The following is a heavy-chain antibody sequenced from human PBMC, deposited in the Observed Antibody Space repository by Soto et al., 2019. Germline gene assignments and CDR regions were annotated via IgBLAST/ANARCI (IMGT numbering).Heavy chain of an antibody. CDR3: GRGRSGQIVVFY. Sequence: ASVKVSCKASGYTFTGHYIHWVRQASEQGPEWMGEIGPESGATRYAQRFQGRVTMTRDMSITTVCMELNNLSPDDTAVYYCGRGRSGQIVVFYWGQGTPVTVSS. CDR1: GYTFTGHY. D-gene: IGHD1-26*01. CDR2: IGPESGAT. J-gene: IGHJ4*02. V-gene: IGHV1-2*02.